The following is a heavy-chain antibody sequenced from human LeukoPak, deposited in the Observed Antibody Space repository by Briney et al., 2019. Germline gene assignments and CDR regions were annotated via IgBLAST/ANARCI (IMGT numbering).Heavy chain of an antibody. V-gene: IGHV4-39*01. CDR3: ARQSSSWYTAYNWFDP. CDR2: IYYSGST. D-gene: IGHD6-13*01. J-gene: IGHJ5*02. CDR1: GCSISSSSYY. Sequence: PSETLSFTCTGYGCSISSSSYYWGWIRQPPGKGLEWIGSIYYSGSTYYNPYLKSRVTISVDTSKNQFSLKLSSVTAADTAVYYCARQSSSWYTAYNWFDPWGQGTLVTVSS.